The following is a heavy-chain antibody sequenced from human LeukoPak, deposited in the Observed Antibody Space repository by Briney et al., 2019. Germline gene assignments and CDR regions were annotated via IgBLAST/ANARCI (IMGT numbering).Heavy chain of an antibody. V-gene: IGHV3-21*01. Sequence: PGGSLRLSCAASGFTFSGYSMNWVRQAPGKGLEWVSSISSSSSYIYYADSVKGRFTISRDNAKNSLYLQMNSLRAEDTAVYYCARDPIATSAFDIWGQGTMVTVSS. CDR2: ISSSSSYI. CDR3: ARDPIATSAFDI. CDR1: GFTFSGYS. J-gene: IGHJ3*02. D-gene: IGHD1-26*01.